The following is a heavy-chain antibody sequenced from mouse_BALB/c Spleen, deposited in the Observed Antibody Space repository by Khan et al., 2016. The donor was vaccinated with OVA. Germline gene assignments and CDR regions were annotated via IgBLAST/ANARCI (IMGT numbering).Heavy chain of an antibody. CDR3: ARGARATYYFDY. V-gene: IGHV3-6*02. Sequence: EVQLQESGPGLVKPSQSLSLTCSVTGYSLTSGYYWNWIRQFPGNKLEWMGYISYDGSDNCNPSLKNRFSITRDTSKNQFFLKLKSVTTEDTATYYCARGARATYYFDYWGQGTSLTGSS. D-gene: IGHD3-1*01. J-gene: IGHJ2*03. CDR2: ISYDGSD. CDR1: GYSLTSGYY.